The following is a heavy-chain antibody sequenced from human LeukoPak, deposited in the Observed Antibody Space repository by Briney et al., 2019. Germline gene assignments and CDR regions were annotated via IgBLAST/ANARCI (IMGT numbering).Heavy chain of an antibody. CDR3: ARDLRYKRQPDAFDI. J-gene: IGHJ3*02. Sequence: SETLSLTCTVSGGSISSSSYCWGWIRQPPGKGLEWIGSIYYSGSTYYNPSLKSRVTISVDTSKNQFSLKLSSVTAADTAVYYCARDLRYKRQPDAFDIWGQGTMVTVSS. CDR1: GGSISSSSYC. CDR2: IYYSGST. D-gene: IGHD1-1*01. V-gene: IGHV4-39*07.